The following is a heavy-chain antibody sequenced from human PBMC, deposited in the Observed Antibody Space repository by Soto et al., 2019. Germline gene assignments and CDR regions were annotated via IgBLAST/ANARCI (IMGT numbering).Heavy chain of an antibody. D-gene: IGHD2-15*01. J-gene: IGHJ4*02. Sequence: HPGGSLRLSCAASGFTFSDYSMNWVRQAPGGGLEWVSYASGASDTIQYADSVKGRFTISRDNAKNSVYLQMNSLRAEDTAVYYCVRDLHPGYCGGGSCSSYTYWGQGTLVTVSS. V-gene: IGHV3-48*01. CDR2: ASGASDTI. CDR1: GFTFSDYS. CDR3: VRDLHPGYCGGGSCSSYTY.